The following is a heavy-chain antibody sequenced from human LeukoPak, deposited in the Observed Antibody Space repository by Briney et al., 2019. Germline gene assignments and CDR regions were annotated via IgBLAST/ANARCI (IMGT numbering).Heavy chain of an antibody. D-gene: IGHD6-13*01. J-gene: IGHJ5*02. V-gene: IGHV3-7*01. CDR3: ARDGYSSSWYDVLNQKTYNWFDP. Sequence: PGGSPRLSCAASGFTFSSYGMHWVRQAPGKGLEWVANIKQDGSEKYYVDSVKGRFTISRDNAKNSLYLQMNSLRAEDTAVYYCARDGYSSSWYDVLNQKTYNWFDPWGQGTLVTVSS. CDR2: IKQDGSEK. CDR1: GFTFSSYG.